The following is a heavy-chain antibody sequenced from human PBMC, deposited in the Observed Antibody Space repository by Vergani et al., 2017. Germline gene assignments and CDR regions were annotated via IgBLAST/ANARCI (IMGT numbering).Heavy chain of an antibody. CDR3: VREGTYCSGSSCYTGVGIFDF. CDR2: SRNMAYSYST. J-gene: IGHJ4*02. CDR1: GFNFSDYY. V-gene: IGHV3-72*01. D-gene: IGHD2-2*01. Sequence: EVQLVESGGALVQPGGSLRLSCAVSGFNFSDYYLDWIRQAPGKGLEWVGRSRNMAYSYSTQFAASVAGRFSISRDASTRSLFLQMSSLKIEDTAVYFCVREGTYCSGSSCYTGVGIFDFWGQGTPVTVSS.